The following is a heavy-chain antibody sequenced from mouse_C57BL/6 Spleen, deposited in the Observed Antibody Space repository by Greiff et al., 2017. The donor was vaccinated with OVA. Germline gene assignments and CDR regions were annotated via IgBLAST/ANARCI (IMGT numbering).Heavy chain of an antibody. CDR1: GFNIKDDY. CDR3: TTETVTRYFDY. D-gene: IGHD1-1*01. V-gene: IGHV14-4*01. CDR2: IDPENGDT. Sequence: SGAELVRPGASVKLSCTASGFNIKDDYMHWVKQRPEQGLEWIGWIDPENGDTEYASKFQGKATITADTSSNTAYLQLSSLTSEDTAVYYCTTETVTRYFDYWGQGTTLTVSS. J-gene: IGHJ2*01.